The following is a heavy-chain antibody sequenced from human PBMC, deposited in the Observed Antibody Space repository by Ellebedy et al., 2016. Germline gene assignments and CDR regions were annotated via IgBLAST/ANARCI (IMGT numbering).Heavy chain of an antibody. D-gene: IGHD2/OR15-2a*01. J-gene: IGHJ4*02. CDR3: AKDRIAFDY. V-gene: IGHV3-23*01. Sequence: GESLKISXAASGFTFSSYAMGWVRQAPGKGLEWVSAISGSGGSTYYADSVKGRFTISRDNSKNTLYLQMNSLRAEDTAVYYCAKDRIAFDYWGQGTLVTVSS. CDR2: ISGSGGST. CDR1: GFTFSSYA.